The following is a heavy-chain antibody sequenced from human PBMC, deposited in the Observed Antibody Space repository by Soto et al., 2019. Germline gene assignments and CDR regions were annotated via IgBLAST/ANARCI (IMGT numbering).Heavy chain of an antibody. J-gene: IGHJ4*02. Sequence: EVHLVESGGGLVQPGGSLRLSCAASGFSFEIYWMGWVRQAPGKGLEWVANINPDGSGEYYLDSVKGRFTISRDNAKKWVYLQMNSLVGDDTAVYYCARENWFFDYWGQGTPVTVSS. CDR2: INPDGSGE. D-gene: IGHD3-10*01. CDR1: GFSFEIYW. V-gene: IGHV3-7*01. CDR3: ARENWFFDY.